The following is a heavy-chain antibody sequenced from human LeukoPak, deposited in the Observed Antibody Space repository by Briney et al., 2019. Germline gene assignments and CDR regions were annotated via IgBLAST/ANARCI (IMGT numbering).Heavy chain of an antibody. CDR2: IYPRGST. J-gene: IGHJ4*02. CDR1: GGSISSGGYY. D-gene: IGHD7-27*01. V-gene: IGHV4-30-2*01. CDR3: ARFSPRAMGNYLDF. Sequence: SETLSLTCTVSGGSISSGGYYWSWIRQPPGKGLEWIGYIYPRGSTYYNPSLKSRVILSLDKSANQFSLNLSSVTAADTAVYYCARFSPRAMGNYLDFWGQGTLVTVSS.